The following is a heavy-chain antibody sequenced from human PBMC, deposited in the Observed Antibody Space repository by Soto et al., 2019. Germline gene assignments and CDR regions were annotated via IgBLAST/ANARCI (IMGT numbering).Heavy chain of an antibody. CDR3: GGGPWAADY. Sequence: EVQLVESGGGLVQPGGSLRLSCAASGFTVSTKYMSWVRQAPGKGLEWVSVIYSGGSTFYADSVRGRFTISRDNSKNKGDLQIDSLGAGGTGVYYWGGGPWAADYWGQGTLVTVSS. CDR2: IYSGGST. J-gene: IGHJ4*02. D-gene: IGHD3-16*01. CDR1: GFTVSTKY. V-gene: IGHV3-66*01.